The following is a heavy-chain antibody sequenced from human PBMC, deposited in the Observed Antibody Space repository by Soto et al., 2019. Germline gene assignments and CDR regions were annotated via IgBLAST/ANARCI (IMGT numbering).Heavy chain of an antibody. CDR3: AKSPSAYTNYSFDS. CDR1: GFPVSSYA. J-gene: IGHJ4*02. V-gene: IGHV3-23*01. D-gene: IGHD3-16*01. Sequence: EMQLFVSGGGLVQPGGSLRLSCAASGFPVSSYAMSWVRQAPGKGLEWVSGISGSGGLTYYADSVKGRFTSSRDNSKNTLYLQMTSLLADDTAVYSCAKSPSAYTNYSFDSWGQEILVSVSS. CDR2: ISGSGGLT.